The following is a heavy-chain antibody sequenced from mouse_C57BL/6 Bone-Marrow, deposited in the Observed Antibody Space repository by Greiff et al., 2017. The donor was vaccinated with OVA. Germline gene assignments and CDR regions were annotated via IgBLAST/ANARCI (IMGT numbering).Heavy chain of an antibody. CDR1: GFTFSSYA. J-gene: IGHJ1*03. Sequence: DVMLLQSGGGLVKPGGSLKLSCAASGFTFSSYAMTWVRQTPEKRLEWVATISHGGSYTYYTDNVKGRFTISVDNANNNPYLQMSQLTSEDTAMYYCTRGGYDSFFFWGKGTTVTVSS. CDR3: TRGGYDSFFF. V-gene: IGHV5-4*03. D-gene: IGHD2-12*01. CDR2: ISHGGSYT.